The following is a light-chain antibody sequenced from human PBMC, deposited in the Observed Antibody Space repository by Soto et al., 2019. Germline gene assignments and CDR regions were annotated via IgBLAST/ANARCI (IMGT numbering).Light chain of an antibody. V-gene: IGLV2-14*03. CDR3: TSWTTSTTMI. J-gene: IGLJ2*01. CDR1: SSDIGAYNF. Sequence: QSVLTQPAXXSGSPGQSITISCTGTSSDIGAYNFVSWYQQHPGKAPKLMLYDVNIRPSGVSNRFSGSKSGNTASLTISGLQAEDEADYYCTSWTTSTTMIFGGGTKVTVL. CDR2: DVN.